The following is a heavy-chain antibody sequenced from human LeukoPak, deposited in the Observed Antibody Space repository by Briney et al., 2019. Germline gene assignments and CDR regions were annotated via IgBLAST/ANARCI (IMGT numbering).Heavy chain of an antibody. CDR2: IKHDGRDK. D-gene: IGHD3-16*01. J-gene: IGHJ4*02. V-gene: IGHV3-7*01. CDR1: GFTFNNYW. CDR3: ARDQSSRPLGY. Sequence: PGGSLRLSCAASGFTFNNYWMTWVRQAPGKGLEWVATIKHDGRDKHYVDSVKGRFTISRDNAKNSLYLQMNSLRVEDTAVYYCARDQSSRPLGYWGQGTLVTVFS.